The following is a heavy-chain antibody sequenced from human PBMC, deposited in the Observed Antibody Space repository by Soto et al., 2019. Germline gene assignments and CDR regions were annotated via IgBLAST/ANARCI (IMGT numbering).Heavy chain of an antibody. V-gene: IGHV3-74*01. D-gene: IGHD3-3*01. J-gene: IGHJ4*02. Sequence: EVQLVESGGGLVQPGGSLRLSCVASGFTFTNYWIHWVRQTPGEGLVWVSRIKGDVITTNYADSVKGRFTISRDNAKNTVFLQMNSLRAEDMAVYYCARGAFGAYYLDSWGQGTLVIVS. CDR1: GFTFTNYW. CDR3: ARGAFGAYYLDS. CDR2: IKGDVITT.